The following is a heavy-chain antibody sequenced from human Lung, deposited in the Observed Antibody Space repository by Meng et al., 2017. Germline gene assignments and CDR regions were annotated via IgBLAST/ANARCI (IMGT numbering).Heavy chain of an antibody. J-gene: IGHJ4*02. V-gene: IGHV3-74*02. D-gene: IGHD4-17*01. CDR3: ARGGVTTDD. CDR1: GGTFRNFW. Sequence: VLLVEAGGGLVKPGGSLRLSCVASGGTFRNFWMTWVRQAPGKGLEWVSRITGDGSSTIYADSVQGRFTMSRDNAKNTLSLQMNSLRAEDTAVYYCARGGVTTDDWGQGTLVTVSS. CDR2: ITGDGSST.